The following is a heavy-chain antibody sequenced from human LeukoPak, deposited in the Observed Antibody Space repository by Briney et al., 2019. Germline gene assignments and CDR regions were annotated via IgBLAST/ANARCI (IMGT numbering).Heavy chain of an antibody. V-gene: IGHV4-59*01. CDR3: ARSGYSNGYGYFQH. CDR2: IYYSGST. CDR1: GGSISSYY. J-gene: IGHJ1*01. D-gene: IGHD5-18*01. Sequence: PSETLSLTCTVSGGSISSYYWSWIRQPPGKGLEWIGYIYYSGSTNYNPSLKSRVTISVDTSKNQFSLKLSSVTAADTAVYYCARSGYSNGYGYFQHWGQGTLVTVSS.